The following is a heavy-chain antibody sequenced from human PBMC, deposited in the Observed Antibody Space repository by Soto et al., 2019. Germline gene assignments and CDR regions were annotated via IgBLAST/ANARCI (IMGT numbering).Heavy chain of an antibody. V-gene: IGHV3-23*01. CDR2: ISGSGGST. CDR1: GFTFSSYA. CDR3: AKELAYGRGGGSHAFDI. Sequence: GGSLRLSCAASGFTFSSYAMSWVRQAPGKGLEWVSAISGSGGSTYYADSVKGRFTISRDNSKNTLYLQMNSLRAEDTAVYYCAKELAYGRGGGSHAFDIWGQGTMVTVSS. D-gene: IGHD2-15*01. J-gene: IGHJ3*02.